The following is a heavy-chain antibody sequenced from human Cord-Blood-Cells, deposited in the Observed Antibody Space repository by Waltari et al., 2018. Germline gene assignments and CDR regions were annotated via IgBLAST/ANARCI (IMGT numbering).Heavy chain of an antibody. Sequence: QLQLQESGPGLVKPSETLSLTCTVSGGSISSSSYYWGWIRQPPGKGLEWIGSIYYSGSTSYNPPLKSRVTISVDTSKNQFSLKLSSVTAADTAVYYCARDSLWFGEWAFDIWGQGTMVTVSS. CDR3: ARDSLWFGEWAFDI. J-gene: IGHJ3*02. CDR1: GGSISSSSYY. D-gene: IGHD3-10*01. CDR2: IYYSGST. V-gene: IGHV4-39*02.